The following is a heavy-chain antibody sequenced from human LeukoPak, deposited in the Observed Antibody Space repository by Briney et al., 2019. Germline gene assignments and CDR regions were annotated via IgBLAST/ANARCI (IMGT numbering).Heavy chain of an antibody. CDR3: ARDGDGDYVFSYYFDY. D-gene: IGHD4-17*01. V-gene: IGHV3-30*04. Sequence: GGSLRLSCVASGFTFSSYTIHWIRQAPGKGLEWVAVISYDGSNKYYADSVKGRFTISRDNSKNTLYLQMNSLRAEDTAVYFCARDGDGDYVFSYYFDYWGQGTLVTVSS. CDR1: GFTFSSYT. CDR2: ISYDGSNK. J-gene: IGHJ4*02.